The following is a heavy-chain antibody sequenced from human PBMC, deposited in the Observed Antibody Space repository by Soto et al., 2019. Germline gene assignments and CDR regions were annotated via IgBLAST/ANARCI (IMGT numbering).Heavy chain of an antibody. D-gene: IGHD1-1*01. J-gene: IGHJ6*02. Sequence: QVQLVESGGGLVKPGGSLRLSCAASGFTFSDYYMSWIRQAPGKGLEWVSYISSSSSYTNYADSVKGRFTISRDNAXNXXYLQMNSLRAEDTAVYYCARDLYNWNDEYYYGMDVWGQGTTVTVSS. V-gene: IGHV3-11*05. CDR1: GFTFSDYY. CDR2: ISSSSSYT. CDR3: ARDLYNWNDEYYYGMDV.